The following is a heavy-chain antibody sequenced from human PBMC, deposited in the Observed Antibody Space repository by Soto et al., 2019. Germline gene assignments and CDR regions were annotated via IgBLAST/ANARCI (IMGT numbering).Heavy chain of an antibody. D-gene: IGHD2-15*01. CDR2: INHSGSI. Sequence: SETLSLTCAVYGGSFSGQYWSWIRQPPGKGLEWIGEINHSGSINYNPSLESRVTISVDTSKNQFSLKLSSVTAADTAVYYCARRAAATIFDYWGQRTLVTVSS. J-gene: IGHJ4*02. CDR1: GGSFSGQY. CDR3: ARRAAATIFDY. V-gene: IGHV4-34*01.